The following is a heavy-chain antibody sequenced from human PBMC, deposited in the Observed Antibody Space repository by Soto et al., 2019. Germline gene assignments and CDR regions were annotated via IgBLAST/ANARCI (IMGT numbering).Heavy chain of an antibody. CDR3: IRRGWGDSPIDY. Sequence: SVEVSSKASGSPFTTYYVHWARRAPGRGFQWLGWINPSNEITTFSEFFQGTITMTRDTSTNTVHLELNRLTSDDSADSYCIRRGWGDSPIDYWGQGAQVTVSA. CDR1: GSPFTTYY. V-gene: IGHV1-2*02. J-gene: IGHJ4*02. D-gene: IGHD1-26*01. CDR2: INPSNEIT.